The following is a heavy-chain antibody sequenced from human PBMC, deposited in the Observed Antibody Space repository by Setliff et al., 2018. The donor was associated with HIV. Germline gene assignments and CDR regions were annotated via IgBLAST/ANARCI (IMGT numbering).Heavy chain of an antibody. D-gene: IGHD3-3*01. CDR1: GYTFTSYG. V-gene: IGHV1-18*01. CDR3: AKITIFGVVIITFDY. Sequence: ASVKVSCKASGYTFTSYGISWVRQAPGQGLEWMGWISAYNGNTNYAQKLQGRVTMTTDTSMSTAYMELRSLRSDDTAVYYCAKITIFGVVIITFDYWGQGTLVTVSS. J-gene: IGHJ4*02. CDR2: ISAYNGNT.